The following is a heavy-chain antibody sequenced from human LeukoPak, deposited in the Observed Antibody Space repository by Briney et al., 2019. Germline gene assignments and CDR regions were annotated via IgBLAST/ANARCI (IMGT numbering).Heavy chain of an antibody. CDR3: ARDYYDSSWGYWFDP. Sequence: GASVKVSCKASGYTFTSYGISWVRQAPGQGLEWMGWMNPNSGNTGYAQKFQGRVTITRNTSISTAYMELSSLRSEDTAVYYCARDYYDSSWGYWFDPWGQGTLVTVSS. V-gene: IGHV1-8*03. J-gene: IGHJ5*02. CDR1: GYTFTSYG. D-gene: IGHD3-22*01. CDR2: MNPNSGNT.